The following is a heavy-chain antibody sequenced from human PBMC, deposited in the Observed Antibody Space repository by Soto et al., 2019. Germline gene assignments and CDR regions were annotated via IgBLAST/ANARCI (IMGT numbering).Heavy chain of an antibody. Sequence: PGGSLRLSCAASGFTFSSYGMHWVRQAPGKGLEWVAVISYDGSNKYYADSVKGRFTISRDNSKNTLYLQMNSLRAEDTAVYYCAIYPYYHDRPGYKDYWGQGTLVNVFS. CDR2: ISYDGSNK. D-gene: IGHD3-22*01. CDR3: AIYPYYHDRPGYKDY. CDR1: GFTFSSYG. J-gene: IGHJ4*02. V-gene: IGHV3-30*03.